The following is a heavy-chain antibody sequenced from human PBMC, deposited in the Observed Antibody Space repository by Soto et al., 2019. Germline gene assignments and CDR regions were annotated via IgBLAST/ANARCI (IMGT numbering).Heavy chain of an antibody. CDR1: GFTFSSYA. V-gene: IGHV3-30-3*01. CDR3: ARDADIAVAGTDYYYGMDV. D-gene: IGHD6-19*01. Sequence: QVQLVESGGGVVQPGRSLRLSCVASGFTFSSYAMHWVRQAPGKGLEWVAVISYDGSNKYYADSVKGRFTISRDNSKNTLYLQMNSLRAEDTAVYYCARDADIAVAGTDYYYGMDVWGQGTTVTVSS. CDR2: ISYDGSNK. J-gene: IGHJ6*02.